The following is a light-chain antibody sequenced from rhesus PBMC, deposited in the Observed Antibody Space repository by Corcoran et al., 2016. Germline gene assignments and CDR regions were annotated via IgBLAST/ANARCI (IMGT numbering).Light chain of an antibody. V-gene: IGKV1-46*01. J-gene: IGKJ4*01. CDR3: QHYYDNPPT. Sequence: DIQMTQSPSALSASVGDRVTISCRASQNIYTSLAWYQQKPGKAPKLLIYGASSLQPGIPSRFSGSGSWTDFTLTSSSLQPEDSAGYYWQHYYDNPPTFGGGTKVEIK. CDR2: GAS. CDR1: QNIYTS.